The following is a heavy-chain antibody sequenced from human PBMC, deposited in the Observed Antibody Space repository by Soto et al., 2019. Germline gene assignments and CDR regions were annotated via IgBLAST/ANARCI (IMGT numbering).Heavy chain of an antibody. Sequence: PGGSLRLSCAASGFTFSSYAMSWVRQAPGKGLEWVSAISGSGGSTYYADSVKGRFTISRDNSKNTLYLQMNSLRAEDTAVYYCAKVVAGTAYYYYYYGMDVWGQGTTVTVSS. CDR1: GFTFSSYA. V-gene: IGHV3-23*01. CDR2: ISGSGGST. J-gene: IGHJ6*02. CDR3: AKVVAGTAYYYYYYGMDV. D-gene: IGHD6-19*01.